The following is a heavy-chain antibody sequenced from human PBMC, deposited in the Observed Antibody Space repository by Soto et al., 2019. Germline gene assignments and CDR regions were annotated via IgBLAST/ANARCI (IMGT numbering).Heavy chain of an antibody. Sequence: QVQLVESGGGVVQPGRSLRLSCAASGFTFSSYAMHWVRQAPGKGLEWVAVISYDGSNKYYADSVKGRFTISRDNSKNTLYLQMNSLRAEDTAVYYCASPNWNDVTHWGQGTLVTVSS. D-gene: IGHD1-1*01. CDR3: ASPNWNDVTH. CDR2: ISYDGSNK. CDR1: GFTFSSYA. J-gene: IGHJ4*02. V-gene: IGHV3-30-3*01.